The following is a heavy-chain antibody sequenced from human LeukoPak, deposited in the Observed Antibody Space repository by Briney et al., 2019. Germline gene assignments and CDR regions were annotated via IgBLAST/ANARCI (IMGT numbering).Heavy chain of an antibody. CDR1: GFTFSSYE. CDR2: ISSSGSTI. D-gene: IGHD4-17*01. CDR3: ARFYGDRNAYYYYGMDV. Sequence: GGSLRLSCAASGFTFSSYEMNWVRQAPGKGLEWVSYISSSGSTIYYADSVKGRFTISRDNAKNSLYLQMNTLRAEDTAVYYCARFYGDRNAYYYYGMDVWGQGTTVTVSS. V-gene: IGHV3-48*03. J-gene: IGHJ6*02.